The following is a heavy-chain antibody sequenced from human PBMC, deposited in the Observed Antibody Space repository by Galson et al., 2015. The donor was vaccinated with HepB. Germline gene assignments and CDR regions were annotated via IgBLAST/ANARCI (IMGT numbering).Heavy chain of an antibody. V-gene: IGHV1-46*03. CDR1: GYTFTSYY. CDR2: INPSGGST. Sequence: SVKVSCKASGYTFTSYYMHWVQQAPGQGLEWMGIINPSGGSTSYAQKFQGRVTMTRDTSTSTVYMELSSLRSEDTAVYYCARDHHRSRVDTAMVGGDWGQGTLVTVSS. D-gene: IGHD5-18*01. J-gene: IGHJ4*02. CDR3: ARDHHRSRVDTAMVGGD.